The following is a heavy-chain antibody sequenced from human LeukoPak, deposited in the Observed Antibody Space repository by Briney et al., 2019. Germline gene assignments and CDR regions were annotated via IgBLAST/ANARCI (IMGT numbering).Heavy chain of an antibody. CDR1: GFTFSNYW. CDR3: VRSLRSADF. CDR2: ISTDGSQT. J-gene: IGHJ4*02. V-gene: IGHV3-74*01. Sequence: GGSLRLSCEASGFTFSNYWMHWVRQPPGKGLMWVSQISTDGSQTFYADSVKGRFTISRDNAQNTLFLQMDSLRPEDAAVYYCVRSLRSADFWGQGTLVTVSS.